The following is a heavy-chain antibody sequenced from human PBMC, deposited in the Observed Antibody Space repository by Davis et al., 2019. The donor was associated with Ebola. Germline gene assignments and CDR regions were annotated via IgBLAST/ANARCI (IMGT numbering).Heavy chain of an antibody. CDR2: ISSSGSTI. V-gene: IGHV3-11*04. D-gene: IGHD3-10*01. CDR1: GFTFSDYY. J-gene: IGHJ6*02. CDR3: ARDKMWFGELLSTDYYGIDV. Sequence: GGSLRLSCAASGFTFSDYYMSWIRQAPGKGLEWVSYISSSGSTIYYADSVKGRFTISRDNAKNSLYLQMNSLRAEDTAVYYCARDKMWFGELLSTDYYGIDVWGQGTTVTVSS.